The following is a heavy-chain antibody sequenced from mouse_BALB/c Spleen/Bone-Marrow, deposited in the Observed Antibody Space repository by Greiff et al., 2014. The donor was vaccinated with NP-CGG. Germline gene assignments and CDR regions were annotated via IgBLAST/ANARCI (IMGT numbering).Heavy chain of an antibody. J-gene: IGHJ1*01. CDR3: ACDRNTAALYWYFDV. V-gene: IGHV7-3*02. Sequence: EVQLVESGGGLVQPGGSLRLSCATSGFTFTDYYMSWVRQPPGKALEWVGFIRNKASGDTTEHSASVNGRFTISRDKSQSILYLQMNTLRVEDSATYYCACDRNTAALYWYFDVWGAGTTVTVSS. CDR2: IRNKASGDTT. D-gene: IGHD1-2*01. CDR1: GFTFTDYY.